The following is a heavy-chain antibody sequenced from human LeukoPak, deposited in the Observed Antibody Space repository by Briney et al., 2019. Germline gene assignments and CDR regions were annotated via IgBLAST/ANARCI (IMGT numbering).Heavy chain of an antibody. CDR3: ARGPPDAFDI. CDR1: GGSISSGGYY. V-gene: IGHV4-31*03. CDR2: IYYSGST. Sequence: SETLSLTCTVSGGSISSGGYYWSWIRQHPGNGLEWIGYIYYSGSTYYNPSLKSRVTISVDTSKNQFSLKLSSVTAADTAVYYCARGPPDAFDIWGQGTMVTVSS. J-gene: IGHJ3*02.